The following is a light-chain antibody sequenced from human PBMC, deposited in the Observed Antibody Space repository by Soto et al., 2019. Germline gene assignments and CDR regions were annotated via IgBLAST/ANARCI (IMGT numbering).Light chain of an antibody. CDR1: ESVDRY. V-gene: IGKV3-15*01. Sequence: EIVMTQSPGTLSGSPGERATLSCRASESVDRYLAWYRQKPGQAPRLLIYGASTRATGVTARFSGSGSGTEFALHISSLRSEDFAVYFCQLCSEWHLITFGQGRRLE. CDR2: GAS. CDR3: QLCSEWHLIT. J-gene: IGKJ5*01.